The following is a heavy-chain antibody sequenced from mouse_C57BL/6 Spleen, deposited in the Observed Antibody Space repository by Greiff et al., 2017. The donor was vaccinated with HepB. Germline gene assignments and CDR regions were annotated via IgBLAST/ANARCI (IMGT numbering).Heavy chain of an antibody. Sequence: VQLQQPGAELVKPGASVKMSCKASGYTFTSYWKTWVKQRPGQGLEWIGDIYPGSGSTNYNEKFKSKATLTVDTSSSTAYMQLSSLTSEDSAVYYCARRDYYGSSWYFDVWGTGTTVTVSS. V-gene: IGHV1-55*01. J-gene: IGHJ1*03. CDR2: IYPGSGST. D-gene: IGHD1-1*01. CDR1: GYTFTSYW. CDR3: ARRDYYGSSWYFDV.